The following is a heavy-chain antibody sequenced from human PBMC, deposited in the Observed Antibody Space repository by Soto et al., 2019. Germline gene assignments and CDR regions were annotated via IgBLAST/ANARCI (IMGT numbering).Heavy chain of an antibody. D-gene: IGHD6-25*01. J-gene: IGHJ6*03. V-gene: IGHV3-9*01. CDR3: ARARAAVTDYYYYYMDV. CDR1: GFTFDDYA. CDR2: ISWNSGSI. Sequence: EVQLVESGGGLVQPGRSLRLSCAASGFTFDDYAMHWVRQAPGKGLEWVLGISWNSGSIGYADSVKGRFTISRDNAKNSLYLQMHSLRAEDTALYYCARARAAVTDYYYYYMDVWGKGTTVTVSS.